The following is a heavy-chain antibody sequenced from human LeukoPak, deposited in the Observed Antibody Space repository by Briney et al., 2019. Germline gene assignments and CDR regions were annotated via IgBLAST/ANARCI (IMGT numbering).Heavy chain of an antibody. D-gene: IGHD4-11*01. J-gene: IGHJ5*02. CDR2: ISYDGSNK. Sequence: GGSLRLSCAASGFTFSSYAMHWVRQAPGKGLEWVAGISYDGSNKYYADSVKGRFTISRDNSKNTLYLQMISLRAEDTAVYYCVKGGVSNYAFDPWGQGTLVTVSS. V-gene: IGHV3-30*18. CDR3: VKGGVSNYAFDP. CDR1: GFTFSSYA.